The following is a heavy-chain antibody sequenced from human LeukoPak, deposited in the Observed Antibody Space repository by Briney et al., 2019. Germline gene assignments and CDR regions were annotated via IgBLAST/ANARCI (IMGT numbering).Heavy chain of an antibody. Sequence: PSETLSLTCTVSGGSISSYYWSWIRQPAGKGLEWIGRIYTSGSTNYNPSLKSRVTMSVDRSKNQFSLKLSSVTAADTAVYYCARVWSGYYTGYYYYYMDVWGKGTTVTVSS. CDR1: GGSISSYY. D-gene: IGHD3-3*01. V-gene: IGHV4-4*07. CDR3: ARVWSGYYTGYYYYYMDV. J-gene: IGHJ6*03. CDR2: IYTSGST.